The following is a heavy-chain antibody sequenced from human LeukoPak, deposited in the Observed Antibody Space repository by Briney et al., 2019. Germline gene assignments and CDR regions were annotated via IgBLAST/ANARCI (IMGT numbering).Heavy chain of an antibody. Sequence: GGSLRLSCAASGFTFSSYWMRGVRQAPGKGPEWVAKIKEDGGEKYYADSVKGRFTISRDNAKNSLLLQMNSLSAEDTAVYFCVRGTRGGDYWGQGTLVTVSS. D-gene: IGHD3-16*01. CDR3: VRGTRGGDY. J-gene: IGHJ4*02. CDR1: GFTFSSYW. CDR2: IKEDGGEK. V-gene: IGHV3-7*01.